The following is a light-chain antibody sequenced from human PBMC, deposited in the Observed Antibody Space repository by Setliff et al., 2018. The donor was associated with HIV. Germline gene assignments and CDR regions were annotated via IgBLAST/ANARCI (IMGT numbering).Light chain of an antibody. CDR3: CSYLGSYTPVI. Sequence: QSALAQPRSVSGSPGQSVTISCTGTSSDVGRYNYVSWYQQHPGKAPKLMIYDVTKRPSWVPDRFSGSKSGNTASLTSSGLQAEDEADYYCCSYLGSYTPVIFGGGTKVTVL. J-gene: IGLJ2*01. CDR1: SSDVGRYNY. CDR2: DVT. V-gene: IGLV2-11*02.